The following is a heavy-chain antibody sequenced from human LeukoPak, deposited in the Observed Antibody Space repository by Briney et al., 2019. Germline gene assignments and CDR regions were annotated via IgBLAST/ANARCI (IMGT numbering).Heavy chain of an antibody. CDR1: GGSISSSNW. V-gene: IGHV4-4*02. Sequence: SETLSPTCAVSGGSISSSNWWSWVRQPPGKGLEWIGEIYHSGSTNYNPSLKSRVTISVDKSKNQFSLKLSSVTAADTAVHYCARVRPSGWYYYYGMDVWGQGTTVTVSS. J-gene: IGHJ6*02. CDR2: IYHSGST. D-gene: IGHD3-10*01. CDR3: ARVRPSGWYYYYGMDV.